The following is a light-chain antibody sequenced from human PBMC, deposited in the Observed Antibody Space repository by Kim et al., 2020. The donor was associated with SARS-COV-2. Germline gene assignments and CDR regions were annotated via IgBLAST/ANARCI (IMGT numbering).Light chain of an antibody. J-gene: IGKJ3*01. Sequence: ASPGDGGTISCLASESVSSYLAWDQQKPGRAPDLLIYGASTLQRGVPSRFSGSGSGTEFSLTIRYLQSEDFATYYCQHYYTYPFTFGPGTKVDIK. CDR3: QHYYTYPFT. CDR2: GAS. CDR1: ESVSSY. V-gene: IGKV1-8*01.